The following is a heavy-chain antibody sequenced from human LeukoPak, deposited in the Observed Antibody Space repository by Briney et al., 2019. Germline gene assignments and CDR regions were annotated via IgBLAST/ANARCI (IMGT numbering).Heavy chain of an antibody. V-gene: IGHV3-23*01. J-gene: IGHJ4*02. Sequence: GGSLGLSCAASGFSFSTYAMSWVRQAPGKGLERVSAISGSGGNTYYADSVKGRFTISRDNSKNTLYLQMNSLRAEDTAVFYCAKISGDDSSDYWGQGTLVTVSS. CDR3: AKISGDDSSDY. D-gene: IGHD3-22*01. CDR1: GFSFSTYA. CDR2: ISGSGGNT.